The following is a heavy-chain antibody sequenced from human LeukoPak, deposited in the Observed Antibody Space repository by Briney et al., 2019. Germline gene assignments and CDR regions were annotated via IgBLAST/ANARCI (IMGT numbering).Heavy chain of an antibody. CDR1: GGSVSDYF. V-gene: IGHV4-59*08. D-gene: IGHD4-11*01. J-gene: IGHJ6*02. CDR2: IRSTGST. CDR3: ARQNQVTVTTSSYTYPMDV. Sequence: PSETLSLTCTVSGGSVSDYFWSWIRQPPGKGLEWVAYIRSTGSTNYNPSLKSRLMISLDTSKSQVSLKLSSVTAADTAVYYCARQNQVTVTTSSYTYPMDVWGQGTTVSVSS.